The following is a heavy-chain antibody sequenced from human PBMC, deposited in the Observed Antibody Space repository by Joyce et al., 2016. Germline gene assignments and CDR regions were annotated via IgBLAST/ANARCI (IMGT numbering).Heavy chain of an antibody. CDR2: INPDRGDT. Sequence: QVQLVQSGAEVKNPGASVKVYCKASGFSFSGYYIHWGRQAPGQGLEWMGGINPDRGDTIYAQKFKGRVTMTRDTSISTVYLELGRLTSDDTALYYCAREYGGTFYFDYWGQVTLVTVSS. CDR1: GFSFSGYY. V-gene: IGHV1-2*02. J-gene: IGHJ4*02. CDR3: AREYGGTFYFDY. D-gene: IGHD4-23*01.